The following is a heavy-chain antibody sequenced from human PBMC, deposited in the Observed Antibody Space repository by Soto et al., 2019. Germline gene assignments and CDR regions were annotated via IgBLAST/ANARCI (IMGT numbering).Heavy chain of an antibody. J-gene: IGHJ6*02. CDR1: GFTFNNSD. CDR3: ARMRYYTMDV. V-gene: IGHV3-48*02. CDR2: SHSGRGTM. Sequence: GGSLRLSCGDSGFTFNNSDMAWVRQAPGKGLEWVSYSHSGRGTMSYADSVKGRFTISRDNAKNSLYLQMDSLRDEDTAVYYCARMRYYTMDVWGQGTTVTVSS.